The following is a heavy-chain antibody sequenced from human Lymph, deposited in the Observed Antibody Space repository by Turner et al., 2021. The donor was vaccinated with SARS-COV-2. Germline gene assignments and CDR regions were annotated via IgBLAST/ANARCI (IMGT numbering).Heavy chain of an antibody. J-gene: IGHJ4*02. CDR3: AREGQWPTMALDY. CDR1: GFTFSSYG. CDR2: IWYDGSNK. D-gene: IGHD5-12*01. Sequence: QVQRVESGGGVVQPGRSLRPPCAASGFTFSSYGMHWVRQAPGKGLEWVAVIWYDGSNKYYADSVKGRFTISRDNSKKTLYLQMNSLRAEDTAVYYCAREGQWPTMALDYWGQGTLVTVSS. V-gene: IGHV3-33*01.